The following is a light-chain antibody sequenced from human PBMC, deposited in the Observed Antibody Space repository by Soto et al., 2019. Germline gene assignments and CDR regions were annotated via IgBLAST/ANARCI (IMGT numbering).Light chain of an antibody. CDR3: QSYDCRLIGVI. Sequence: QSVLTQPPSVTGAPGQRVTISCTGTNYNIGAGYPVHWYQQFPGTAPKLLIYGSTNRPSGVPDRFSGSKSGTSASLVITGRQAEDESAFYCQSYDCRLIGVIFGGGTKLTVL. CDR2: GST. V-gene: IGLV1-40*01. CDR1: NYNIGAGYP. J-gene: IGLJ2*01.